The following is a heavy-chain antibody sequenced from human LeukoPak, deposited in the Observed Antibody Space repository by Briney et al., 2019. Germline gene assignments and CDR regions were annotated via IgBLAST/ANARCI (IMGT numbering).Heavy chain of an antibody. J-gene: IGHJ4*02. Sequence: SQTLSLTCTVSGGSISSGGYYWSWIRQHPGKGLEWIGYIYYSGSTYYNPSLKSRVTISVDRSKNQFSLKLSSVTAADTAVYYCARAGGSYAVDYWGQGTLVTVSS. CDR2: IYYSGST. D-gene: IGHD2-2*01. V-gene: IGHV4-31*03. CDR1: GGSISSGGYY. CDR3: ARAGGSYAVDY.